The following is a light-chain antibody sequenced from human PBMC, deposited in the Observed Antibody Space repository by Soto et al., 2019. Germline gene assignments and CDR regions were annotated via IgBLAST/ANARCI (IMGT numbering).Light chain of an antibody. CDR3: HQYNISPRT. V-gene: IGKV3-20*01. Sequence: EIVLTQSPGTLSLSPGERATLSCRASKIVSTRNLAWYQQKPCQAPRLLIYAASSRATGIPDRFSGSGSGTDFTLTISRLAPEDFVVYYCHQYNISPRTFGQGTKVEIK. CDR2: AAS. CDR1: KIVSTRN. J-gene: IGKJ1*01.